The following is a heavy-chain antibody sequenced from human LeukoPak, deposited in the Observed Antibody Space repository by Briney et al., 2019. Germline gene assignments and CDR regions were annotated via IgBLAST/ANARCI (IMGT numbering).Heavy chain of an antibody. V-gene: IGHV3-7*01. CDR1: GFSFSDYW. J-gene: IGHJ4*02. D-gene: IGHD7-27*01. Sequence: PGGSLRLSCAASGFSFSDYWMSWVRQAPGKGLEWVANITKDGSEKYYVDSVKGRFTISRDNAKSSVSLQMNSLRAEDTAVYYCASLWGAQPWGQGSLVTVSS. CDR3: ASLWGAQP. CDR2: ITKDGSEK.